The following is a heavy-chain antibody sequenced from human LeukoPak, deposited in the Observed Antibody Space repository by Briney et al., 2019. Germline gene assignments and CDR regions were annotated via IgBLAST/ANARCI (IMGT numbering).Heavy chain of an antibody. J-gene: IGHJ4*02. V-gene: IGHV4-59*01. CDR2: IYYSGST. Sequence: PSETLSLTCTVSGGSISSYYWSWIRQPPGKGLEWIGYIYYSGSTNYNPSLKSRVTISVDTSKNQFSLKLSSVTAADTAVYYCARAAPFSGSYYRLGFDYWGQGTLVTVSS. CDR1: GGSISSYY. CDR3: ARAAPFSGSYYRLGFDY. D-gene: IGHD3-10*01.